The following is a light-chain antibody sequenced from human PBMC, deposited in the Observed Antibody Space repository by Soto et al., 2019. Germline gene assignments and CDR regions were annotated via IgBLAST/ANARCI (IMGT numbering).Light chain of an antibody. V-gene: IGLV2-14*01. J-gene: IGLJ1*01. Sequence: QSVLTQPASVSGSPGQSITFSCTGSNSDIGGSVYVSWYQQHPGKAPKLMIYEVNNRPSGVSSRFSGSKSGNTASLTISGLQPEDEASHYCTSFTGTSSQFVFGAGTKVTVL. CDR2: EVN. CDR1: NSDIGGSVY. CDR3: TSFTGTSSQFV.